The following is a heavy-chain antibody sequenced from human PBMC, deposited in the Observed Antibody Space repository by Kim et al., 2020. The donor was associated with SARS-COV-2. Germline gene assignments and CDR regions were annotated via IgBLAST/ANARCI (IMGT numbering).Heavy chain of an antibody. Sequence: GGSLRLSCAASGLSFSDSYRNWVRQAPGKGLEWLSFISTRGESIFYADSVEGRFTISRDNAKNSLYLQMNYLRDEDTAVYYCARSGNGYNAFGIWGQGVLVTVSS. J-gene: IGHJ4*02. D-gene: IGHD5-12*01. CDR1: GLSFSDSY. CDR2: ISTRGESI. CDR3: ARSGNGYNAFGI. V-gene: IGHV3-11*01.